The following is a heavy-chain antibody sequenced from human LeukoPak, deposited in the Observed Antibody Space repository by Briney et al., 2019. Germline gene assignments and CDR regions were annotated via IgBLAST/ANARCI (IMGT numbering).Heavy chain of an antibody. J-gene: IGHJ4*02. Sequence: GGSLRLSCTASGFTFGDYALSWFRQAPGKGLGWVGFTRSKAYGGTTEYAASVKDRFTISRDDSKSIAYLQMNSLKTEDTAVYYCTRKTIVATIYFDYWGQGTLVTVSS. D-gene: IGHD5-12*01. CDR3: TRKTIVATIYFDY. CDR1: GFTFGDYA. V-gene: IGHV3-49*03. CDR2: TRSKAYGGTT.